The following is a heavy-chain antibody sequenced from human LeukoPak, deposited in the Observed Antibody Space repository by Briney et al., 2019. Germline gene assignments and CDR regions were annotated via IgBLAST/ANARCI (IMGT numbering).Heavy chain of an antibody. CDR3: ATARYDFWSGYYQYYFDY. J-gene: IGHJ4*02. V-gene: IGHV1-24*01. CDR1: GYTLTELS. D-gene: IGHD3-3*01. CDR2: FDPEDGET. Sequence: ASVKVSCKVSGYTLTELSMHWVRQAPGKGLEWMGGFDPEDGETIYAQKFQGRVTMTEDTSTDTAYMELSSLRSEDTAVYYCATARYDFWSGYYQYYFDYWGQGTLVTVPS.